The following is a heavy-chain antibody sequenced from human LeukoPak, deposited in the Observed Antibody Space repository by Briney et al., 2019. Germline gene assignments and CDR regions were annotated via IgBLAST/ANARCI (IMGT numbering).Heavy chain of an antibody. D-gene: IGHD6-13*01. CDR2: INHSGGT. V-gene: IGHV4-34*01. Sequence: SETLSLTCTVSGGSISSYYRSWIRQPPGKGLERIGEINHSGGTNYNPSLKSRVTISVDTSKNQFSLKLSSVTAADTAVYYCARQQVHYYYYYYYMDVWGKGTTVTVSS. CDR1: GGSISSYY. J-gene: IGHJ6*03. CDR3: ARQQVHYYYYYYYMDV.